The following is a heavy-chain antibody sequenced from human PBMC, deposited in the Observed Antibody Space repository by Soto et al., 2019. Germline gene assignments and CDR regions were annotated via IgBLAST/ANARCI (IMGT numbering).Heavy chain of an antibody. CDR1: GGSISSGGYS. CDR3: ARGNPFGTTYYDFWSGYYHFDY. CDR2: IYHSGST. V-gene: IGHV4-30-2*01. J-gene: IGHJ4*02. D-gene: IGHD3-3*01. Sequence: SETLSLTCAVSGGSISSGGYSWSWIRQPPGKGLEWIGYIYHSGSTYYNPSLKSRVTISVDRSKNQFSPKLSSVTAADTAVYYCARGNPFGTTYYDFWSGYYHFDYWGQGTLVTVSS.